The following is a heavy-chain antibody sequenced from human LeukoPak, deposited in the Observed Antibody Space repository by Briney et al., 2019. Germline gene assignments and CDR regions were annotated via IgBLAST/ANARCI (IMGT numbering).Heavy chain of an antibody. J-gene: IGHJ3*02. CDR2: IRSSSSTI. CDR1: GFTFSSYS. Sequence: PGGSLRLSCAASGFTFSSYSMNWVRQAPGKGLEWVSYIRSSSSTIYYADSVKGRFTISRDNAKNPLYLQMNSLRAEDTAVYYCARYSVLRYFDWLPKDDAFDIWGQGTMVTVSS. V-gene: IGHV3-48*04. CDR3: ARYSVLRYFDWLPKDDAFDI. D-gene: IGHD3-9*01.